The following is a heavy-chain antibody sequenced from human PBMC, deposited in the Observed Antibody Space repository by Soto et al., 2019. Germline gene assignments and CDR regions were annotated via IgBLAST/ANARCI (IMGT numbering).Heavy chain of an antibody. J-gene: IGHJ4*02. CDR1: GFSFTNYG. CDR2: IIGNGDTA. Sequence: EVQLLEAGGGLVQPGGSLRLSCAASGFSFTNYGMSWVRQAPGKGLEWLSAIIGNGDTAYYADSVRGRFTISRDNSKNTLYLQLENLGAEDTAIYYCAKVYDYDGSLPFAYWGQGTLVTVSS. D-gene: IGHD3-16*01. V-gene: IGHV3-23*01. CDR3: AKVYDYDGSLPFAY.